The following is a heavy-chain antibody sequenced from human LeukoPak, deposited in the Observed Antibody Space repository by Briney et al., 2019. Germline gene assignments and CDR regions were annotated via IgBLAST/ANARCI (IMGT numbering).Heavy chain of an antibody. CDR3: ARDPLGGYCSGGSCYGDYFDY. V-gene: IGHV1-18*01. D-gene: IGHD2-15*01. Sequence: GASVKVSCKASGYTFTSYGISWVRQAPGQGLEWMGWISAYNGNTNYAQKLQGRVTMTTDTSTSTAYMELRSLRSDDTAVYYCARDPLGGYCSGGSCYGDYFDYWGQGTLVTVSS. J-gene: IGHJ4*02. CDR1: GYTFTSYG. CDR2: ISAYNGNT.